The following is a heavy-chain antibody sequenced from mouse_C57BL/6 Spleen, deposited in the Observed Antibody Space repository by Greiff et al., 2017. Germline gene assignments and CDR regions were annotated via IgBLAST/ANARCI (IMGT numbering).Heavy chain of an antibody. CDR2: IHPNSGST. V-gene: IGHV1-64*01. CDR1: GYTFTSYW. Sequence: QVQLQQPGAELVKPGASVKLSCKASGYTFTSYWMHWVKQRPGQGLEWIGMIHPNSGSTNYNEKFKSKATLTVDKSSSTAYMQLSSLTSEDSAVYYCARSDPESVAMDYWGQGTSVTVSS. CDR3: ARSDPESVAMDY. J-gene: IGHJ4*01.